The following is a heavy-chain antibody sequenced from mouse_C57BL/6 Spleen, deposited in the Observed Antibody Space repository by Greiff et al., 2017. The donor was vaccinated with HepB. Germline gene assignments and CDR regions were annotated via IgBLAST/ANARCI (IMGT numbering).Heavy chain of an antibody. CDR2: ISYDGSN. J-gene: IGHJ2*01. Sequence: EVQLQESGPGLVKPSQSLSLTCSVTGYSITSGYYWNWIRQFPGNKLEWMGYISYDGSNNYNPSLKNRISITRDTSKNQFFLKLNSVTTEDTATYYCARGAQAYYFDYWGQGTTLTVSS. V-gene: IGHV3-6*01. CDR3: ARGAQAYYFDY. D-gene: IGHD3-2*02. CDR1: GYSITSGYY.